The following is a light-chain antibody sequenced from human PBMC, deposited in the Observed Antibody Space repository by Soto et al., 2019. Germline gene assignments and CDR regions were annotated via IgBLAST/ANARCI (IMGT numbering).Light chain of an antibody. CDR3: QQANSFPIT. J-gene: IGKJ5*01. CDR1: QSVSSY. V-gene: IGKV3-11*01. CDR2: DAS. Sequence: EIVLPPSPATLSLSPGERATLSCRASQSVSSYLAWYQQKPGQSPRLLIYDASTRAPGIPARFSGSGTGTDFTLTISSLEPEDCAIYFCQQANSFPITFGQGTRLEIK.